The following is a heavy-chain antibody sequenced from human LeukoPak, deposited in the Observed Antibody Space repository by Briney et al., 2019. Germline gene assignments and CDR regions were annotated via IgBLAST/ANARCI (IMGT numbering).Heavy chain of an antibody. Sequence: SETLSLTCAVYGGSFSGYYWSWIRQPPGKGLEWIGEINHSGSTNYNPSLKSRVTMSVDTSKNQFSLKLSSVTAADTAVYYCARLPSGSYRWGGNWFDPWGQGTLVTVSS. V-gene: IGHV4-34*01. CDR2: INHSGST. CDR3: ARLPSGSYRWGGNWFDP. J-gene: IGHJ5*02. D-gene: IGHD1-26*01. CDR1: GGSFSGYY.